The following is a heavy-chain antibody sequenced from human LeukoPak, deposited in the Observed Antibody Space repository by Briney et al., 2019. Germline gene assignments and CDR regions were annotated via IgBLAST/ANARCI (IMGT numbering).Heavy chain of an antibody. CDR2: INPSGGDT. V-gene: IGHV1-46*01. CDR3: AREVMDNLRFDY. Sequence: ASVKVSCKASGYTFTSYYMHWVRQAPGQGLEWMGIINPSGGDTSYAQKFQGRLTMTRDTSTNTIYMELTSMRSEDTAVYYCAREVMDNLRFDYWGQGTLVTVSS. J-gene: IGHJ4*02. CDR1: GYTFTSYY. D-gene: IGHD1-14*01.